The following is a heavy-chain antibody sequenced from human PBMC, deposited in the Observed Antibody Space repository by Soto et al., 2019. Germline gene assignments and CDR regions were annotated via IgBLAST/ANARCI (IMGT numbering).Heavy chain of an antibody. CDR3: AREGAVTAALGHYYSGMDV. CDR2: ISYDGNKK. V-gene: IGHV3-30-3*01. J-gene: IGHJ6*02. CDR1: GFNLSKYD. Sequence: PGGSLRLSCAASGFNLSKYDVHWVRQAPGKGLEWVAVISYDGNKKYYADSVKGRFSISRDNSKNSLYMQLNSLRPDDTAVYYCAREGAVTAALGHYYSGMDVWGQGTTVTVSS. D-gene: IGHD2-2*01.